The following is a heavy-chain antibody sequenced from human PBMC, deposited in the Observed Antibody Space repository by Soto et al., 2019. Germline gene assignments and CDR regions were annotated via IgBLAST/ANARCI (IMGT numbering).Heavy chain of an antibody. Sequence: GASLSLFWAASVFTVMTYAVGWVREAPGKGLEWVSVMSNSGDITYYVDSVKGRFTISRDNSENTLFLQMSSLRDEDTAVYYCAKDAARTSGWYYFHYCGKGTMVTAS. CDR1: VFTVMTYA. V-gene: IGHV3-23*01. J-gene: IGHJ4*02. CDR3: AKDAARTSGWYYFHY. D-gene: IGHD6-19*01. CDR2: MSNSGDIT.